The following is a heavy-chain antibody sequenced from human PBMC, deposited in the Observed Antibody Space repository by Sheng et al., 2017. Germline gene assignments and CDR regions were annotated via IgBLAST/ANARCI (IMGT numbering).Heavy chain of an antibody. CDR1: GVTFSNAW. CDR3: ARDRGYNGYHSPPDY. Sequence: EVQLVESGGGLVKPGGSLRLSCVGSGVTFSNAWMSWVRQAPGKGLEWVSSIIISSDYIYYADSVKGRFTISRDDSKNSLYLQMNSLRVEDTAVYYCARDRGYNGYHSPPDYWGQGTLVTVSS. CDR2: IIISSDYI. J-gene: IGHJ4*02. D-gene: IGHD5-12*01. V-gene: IGHV3-21*02.